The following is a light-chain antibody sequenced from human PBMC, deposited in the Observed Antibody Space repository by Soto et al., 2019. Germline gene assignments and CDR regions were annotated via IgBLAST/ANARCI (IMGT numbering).Light chain of an antibody. J-gene: IGKJ5*01. Sequence: SATLSESPEKIATLSCRASENVKFNLAWYEQRPGQAPRLLFYNASTRATAFPARFSGSGSGTDYILTISSLQSEDFAVYYCQQYYNWPLTFGQGTRLEI. CDR1: ENVKFN. CDR3: QQYYNWPLT. V-gene: IGKV3-15*01. CDR2: NAS.